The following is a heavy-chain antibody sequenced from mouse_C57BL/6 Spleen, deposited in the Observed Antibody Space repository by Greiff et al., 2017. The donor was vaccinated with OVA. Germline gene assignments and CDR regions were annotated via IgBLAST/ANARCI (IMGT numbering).Heavy chain of an antibody. CDR1: GFTFSDYG. V-gene: IGHV5-17*01. CDR3: ARNYGSDY. J-gene: IGHJ2*01. D-gene: IGHD1-1*01. Sequence: EVKVEESGGGLVKPGGSLKLSCAASGFTFSDYGMHWVRQAPEEGLEWVAYISSGSSTIYYADTVKGRFTISRDNAKNTLFLQMTSLRSEDTAMYYCARNYGSDYWGQGTTLTVSS. CDR2: ISSGSSTI.